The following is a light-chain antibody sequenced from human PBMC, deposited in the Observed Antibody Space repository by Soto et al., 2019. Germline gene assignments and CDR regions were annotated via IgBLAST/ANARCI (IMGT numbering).Light chain of an antibody. J-gene: IGLJ1*01. CDR2: GNS. CDR3: QSYDSSLSGYV. Sequence: QSVLTQPPSVSGAPGQRVTISCTGSRANIGAGYDVPWNQPLPGTAPKLLIYGNSNRPSRVPDRFSGSKSGTSASLAITGLQAEDEADYYCQSYDSSLSGYVFGTGTKLTVL. CDR1: RANIGAGYD. V-gene: IGLV1-40*01.